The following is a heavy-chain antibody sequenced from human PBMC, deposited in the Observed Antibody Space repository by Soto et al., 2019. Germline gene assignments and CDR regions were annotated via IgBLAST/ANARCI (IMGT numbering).Heavy chain of an antibody. J-gene: IGHJ6*02. D-gene: IGHD1-26*01. Sequence: EVQLLESGGGLVQPGVSLRLSCAASGFTFSNYAMTWVRQAPGKGLEWVSAISGSGGSTYYADSVKGRFTISRDNSKNTLYLQMDSLRAEDTAVYYCANPPPTMESTIYYYYGMDVWGQGTTVTVSS. CDR3: ANPPPTMESTIYYYYGMDV. V-gene: IGHV3-23*01. CDR2: ISGSGGST. CDR1: GFTFSNYA.